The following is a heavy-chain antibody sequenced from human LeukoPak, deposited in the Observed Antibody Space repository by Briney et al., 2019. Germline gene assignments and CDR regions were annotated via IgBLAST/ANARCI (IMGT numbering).Heavy chain of an antibody. Sequence: ASVKVSCKASGYTFTNYDISWVRQAPGQRLEWMGWISAYNGNTNSPQKLQGRVTMTTDTSTSTAYVELRSLRSDDTAVYYCARKPSGGYGDYGQLDYWGQGTLVTVSS. CDR2: ISAYNGNT. V-gene: IGHV1-18*01. J-gene: IGHJ4*02. CDR1: GYTFTNYD. CDR3: ARKPSGGYGDYGQLDY. D-gene: IGHD4-17*01.